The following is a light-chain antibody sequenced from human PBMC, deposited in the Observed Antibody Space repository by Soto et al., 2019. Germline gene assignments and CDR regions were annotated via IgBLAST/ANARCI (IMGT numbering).Light chain of an antibody. CDR2: DVD. V-gene: IGLV2-11*01. CDR1: SNDVGDYHY. J-gene: IGLJ2*01. Sequence: QSALTQPRSVSGSPGQSVTISCTGTSNDVGDYHYVSWYQQHPGKAPKLMIYDVDKWPSGVPDRFSGSKSGNTASLAISGLQAEDEADYYCCSYAGSDTLVFGGGTKVTVL. CDR3: CSYAGSDTLV.